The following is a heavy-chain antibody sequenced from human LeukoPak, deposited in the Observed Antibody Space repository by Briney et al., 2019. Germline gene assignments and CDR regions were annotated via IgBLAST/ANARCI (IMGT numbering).Heavy chain of an antibody. V-gene: IGHV1-8*01. Sequence: HWASVKVSCKASGYTFTSYDINWVRQATGQGLEWMGWMNPNSGNTGYAQKFQGRVTMTRNTSISTAYMELSSLRSEDTAVYYCARETGDCSGGSCYHDAFDIWGQGTMVTVSS. CDR2: MNPNSGNT. D-gene: IGHD2-15*01. J-gene: IGHJ3*02. CDR1: GYTFTSYD. CDR3: ARETGDCSGGSCYHDAFDI.